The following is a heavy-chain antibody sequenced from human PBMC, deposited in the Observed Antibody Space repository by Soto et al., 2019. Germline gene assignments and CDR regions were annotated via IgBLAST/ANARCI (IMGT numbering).Heavy chain of an antibody. J-gene: IGHJ6*02. D-gene: IGHD6-6*01. CDR3: ASLSIASRRCGMDA. V-gene: IGHV1-8*01. CDR1: GYTFTSYD. CDR2: MNPNSGNI. Sequence: QVQLVQSGAEVKKPGASVKVSCKASGYTFTSYDIHWVRQATGQGREWKGWMNPNSGNIGYAQKVQGRDTKTRNTSMITAYMEMSSLRSDDTDVYYCASLSIASRRCGMDAWGQGTTVTVSS.